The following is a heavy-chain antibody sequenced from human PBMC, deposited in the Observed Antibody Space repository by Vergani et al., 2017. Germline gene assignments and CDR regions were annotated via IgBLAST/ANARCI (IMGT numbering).Heavy chain of an antibody. CDR2: ISYDGDRR. Sequence: QVQLVESGGGVVQPGRSLTLSCVASGFSFRGHGMHWVRQAPGKGLEWVAMISYDGDRRDYGDFAKGRFTISRDNTKNSLSLQMSGLRVEDTAVYYCVRLPRGPWNFDLWGRGTLITVSS. CDR3: VRLPRGPWNFDL. J-gene: IGHJ2*01. V-gene: IGHV3-30*03. CDR1: GFSFRGHG.